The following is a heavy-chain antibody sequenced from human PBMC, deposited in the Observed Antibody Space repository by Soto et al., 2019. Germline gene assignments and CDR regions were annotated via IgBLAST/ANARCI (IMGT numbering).Heavy chain of an antibody. CDR1: GGTFSSYR. CDR3: ARDSGAKLSSS. V-gene: IGHV1-69*13. D-gene: IGHD6-13*01. J-gene: IGHJ4*02. Sequence: GASVKVSCKASGGTFSSYRINWVRQAPGQELEWVGGIVPIYRTADYAQKFQGRVTITADESARTAYMELRSLKSQDTAVYYCARDSGAKLSSSWGQGTLVTVSS. CDR2: IVPIYRTA.